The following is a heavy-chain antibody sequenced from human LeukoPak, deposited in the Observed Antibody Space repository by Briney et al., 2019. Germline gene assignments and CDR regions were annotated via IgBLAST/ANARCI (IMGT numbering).Heavy chain of an antibody. V-gene: IGHV3-23*01. J-gene: IGHJ5*02. Sequence: GGSLRLSCAASGFTFSSYGMSWVRQAPGKGLEWVSAISGSGGSTYYADSVKGRFTISRDNSKNTLYLQMNSLRAEDTALYYCAKTRSRNMLTFGGVENWFDPWGQGTLVTVSS. CDR2: ISGSGGST. D-gene: IGHD3-16*01. CDR1: GFTFSSYG. CDR3: AKTRSRNMLTFGGVENWFDP.